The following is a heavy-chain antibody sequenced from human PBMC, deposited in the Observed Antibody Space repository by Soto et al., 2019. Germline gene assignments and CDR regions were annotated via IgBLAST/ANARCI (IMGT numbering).Heavy chain of an antibody. CDR3: ARKTNIAVAGTHPFDY. CDR1: GFTFSSHS. J-gene: IGHJ4*02. D-gene: IGHD6-19*01. V-gene: IGHV3-48*02. Sequence: EVQLVESGGGLVQPGGSLRLSCAASGFTFSSHSMNWVRQAPGKGLEWVSYISSGSVTIYYADSVKGRFTISRDNAKNSLYLQMNSLRDEDTALYYCARKTNIAVAGTHPFDYWGQGTLVIVSS. CDR2: ISSGSVTI.